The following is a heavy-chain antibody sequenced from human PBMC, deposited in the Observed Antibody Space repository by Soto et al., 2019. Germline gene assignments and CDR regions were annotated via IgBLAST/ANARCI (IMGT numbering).Heavy chain of an antibody. D-gene: IGHD4-17*01. J-gene: IGHJ6*03. CDR2: IYSGGST. Sequence: PGGSLRLSCAASGFTVSSNYMSWVRQAPGKGLEWVSVIYSGGSTYYADSVKGRFTISRHNSKNTLYLQMNSLRAEDTAVYYCASCTYGDYPYYSYMDVWGKGTTVTVSS. CDR1: GFTVSSNY. V-gene: IGHV3-53*04. CDR3: ASCTYGDYPYYSYMDV.